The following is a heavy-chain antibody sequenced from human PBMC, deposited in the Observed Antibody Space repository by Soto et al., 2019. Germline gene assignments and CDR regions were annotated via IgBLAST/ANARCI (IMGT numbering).Heavy chain of an antibody. CDR3: AREHQANTIAAAGRSGVWFDP. V-gene: IGHV4-30-4*01. CDR2: IYYSGST. D-gene: IGHD6-13*01. Sequence: PSETLSLTCTVSGGSISSGDYYWSWIRQPPVKGLEWIGYIYYSGSTYYNPSLKSRVTISVDTSKNQFSLKLSSVTAADTAVYYCAREHQANTIAAAGRSGVWFDPWGQGTLVTVYS. CDR1: GGSISSGDYY. J-gene: IGHJ5*02.